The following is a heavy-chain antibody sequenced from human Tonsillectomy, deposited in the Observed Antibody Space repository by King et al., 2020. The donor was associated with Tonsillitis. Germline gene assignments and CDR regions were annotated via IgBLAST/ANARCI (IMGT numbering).Heavy chain of an antibody. CDR3: RLWSGESIYYNYNMDV. CDR2: IYNSKTT. D-gene: IGHD3-10*01. Sequence: WGWIRQSPGKALEWIASIYNSKTTYYNPSLKSRVTISEDTPKREVSVNIHSVTAADTAVYYCRLWSGESIYYNYNMDVWGQGATVTVSS. J-gene: IGHJ6*02. V-gene: IGHV4-39*01.